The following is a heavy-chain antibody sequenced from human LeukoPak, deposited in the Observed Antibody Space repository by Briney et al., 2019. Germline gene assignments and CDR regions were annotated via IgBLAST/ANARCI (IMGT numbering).Heavy chain of an antibody. D-gene: IGHD2-2*01. J-gene: IGHJ6*04. CDR1: GGSISSSNW. CDR2: IYHSGST. Sequence: SGTLSLTCAVSGGSISSSNWWSWVRQPPGKGLEWIGEIYHSGSTNYSPSLKSRVTISVDKSKNQFSLKLSSVTAADTAVYYCARDTVVPAATEGYGMDVWGKGTTVTVSS. CDR3: ARDTVVPAATEGYGMDV. V-gene: IGHV4-4*02.